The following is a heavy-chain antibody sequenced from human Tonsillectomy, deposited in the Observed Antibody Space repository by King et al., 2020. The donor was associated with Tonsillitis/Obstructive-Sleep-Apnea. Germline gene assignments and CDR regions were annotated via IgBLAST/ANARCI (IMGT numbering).Heavy chain of an antibody. CDR2: ISWNSVSI. J-gene: IGHJ5*02. CDR1: GFTFDDYA. D-gene: IGHD6-25*01. V-gene: IGHV3-9*01. CDR3: AKGTPAEGEDWFAP. Sequence: QLVQSGGGLVQPGRSLRLSCATSGFTFDDYAMHWVRLTPGKGLDWVSGISWNSVSIEYADSVKGRFTISRDNAKNSLYLQMNSLRPEDTALYYCAKGTPAEGEDWFAPGGEGSLVTVS.